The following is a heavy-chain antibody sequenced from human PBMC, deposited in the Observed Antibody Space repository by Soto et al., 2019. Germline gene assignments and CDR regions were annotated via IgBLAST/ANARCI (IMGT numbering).Heavy chain of an antibody. Sequence: QVQLVQSGTEVKKPGSSVAVSCQASAGTFNNHSLSWVRQAPGQGLEWMGRSIPILGRADYSQKFQGRLTRTVDKSTSTADMELSSLTSEDTAVYYCVIDLGDFDFWGQGTLVTVSS. V-gene: IGHV1-69*02. CDR3: VIDLGDFDF. J-gene: IGHJ4*02. CDR2: SIPILGRA. CDR1: AGTFNNHS.